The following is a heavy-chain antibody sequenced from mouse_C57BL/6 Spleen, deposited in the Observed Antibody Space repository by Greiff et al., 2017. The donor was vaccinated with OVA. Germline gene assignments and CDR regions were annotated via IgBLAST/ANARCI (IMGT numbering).Heavy chain of an antibody. CDR1: GFSLTSYG. D-gene: IGHD4-1*01. J-gene: IGHJ1*03. V-gene: IGHV2-2*01. CDR3: ARKKGLGSHWYFDV. Sequence: VQGVESGPGLVQPSQSLSITCTVSGFSLTSYGVHWVRQSPGKGLEWLGVIWSGGSTDYNAAFISRLSISKDNSKSQVFFKMNSLQADDTAIYYCARKKGLGSHWYFDVWGTGTTVTVSS. CDR2: IWSGGST.